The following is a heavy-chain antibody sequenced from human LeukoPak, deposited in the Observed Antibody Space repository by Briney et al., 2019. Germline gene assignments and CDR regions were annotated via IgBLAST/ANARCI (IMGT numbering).Heavy chain of an antibody. D-gene: IGHD5-24*01. V-gene: IGHV1-2*02. CDR1: GYTFSGYY. CDR2: INPNSGDT. J-gene: IGHJ4*02. Sequence: ASVKVSCKASGYTFSGYYMHWVRQAPGQGLEWMGWINPNSGDTNYAQKFQGRVTMTRDMSINTAYVELGRLRPDDTAVYYCARDPSSRGNFDYWGQGTLVTVSS. CDR3: ARDPSSRGNFDY.